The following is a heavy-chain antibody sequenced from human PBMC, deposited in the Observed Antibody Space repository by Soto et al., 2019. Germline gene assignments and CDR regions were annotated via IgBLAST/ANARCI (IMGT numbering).Heavy chain of an antibody. J-gene: IGHJ4*02. CDR2: ISSSGGST. CDR3: AEGWGDY. CDR1: GFTFSSYT. D-gene: IGHD7-27*01. V-gene: IGHV3-23*01. Sequence: EVQLLESGGGLVQPGGSLRLSCAASGFTFSSYTMSWVRQGPGKGLEWVSGISSSGGSTVYADSVKGRFTISRDNCKNTLYLQMNSLGAEDTALYYCAEGWGDYWGQGTPVTVSS.